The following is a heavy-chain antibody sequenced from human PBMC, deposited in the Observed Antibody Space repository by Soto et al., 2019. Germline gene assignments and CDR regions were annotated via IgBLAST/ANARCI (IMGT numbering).Heavy chain of an antibody. CDR3: ARDLGTIAARPFWFDP. J-gene: IGHJ5*02. CDR2: INPSGGST. Sequence: QVQLVQSGAEVKKPGASVKVSCKASGYTFTSYYMHWVRQAPGQGLEWMGIINPSGGSTSYAQKFQGRGTMTRDTSTSTVYMELSSLRSEDTAVYYCARDLGTIAARPFWFDPWGQGTLVTVSS. CDR1: GYTFTSYY. V-gene: IGHV1-46*01. D-gene: IGHD6-6*01.